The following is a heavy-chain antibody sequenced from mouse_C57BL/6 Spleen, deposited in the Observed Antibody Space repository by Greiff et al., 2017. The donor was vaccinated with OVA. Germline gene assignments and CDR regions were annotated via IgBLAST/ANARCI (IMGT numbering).Heavy chain of an antibody. CDR1: GFNIKDDY. D-gene: IGHD1-1*01. CDR2: IDPENGDT. CDR3: TTGGYYGGFDY. J-gene: IGHJ2*01. V-gene: IGHV14-4*01. Sequence: VQLQQSGAELVRPGASVKVSCTASGFNIKDDYMHWVKQRPEQGLEWIGWIDPENGDTEYASKFQGKATITADTSSNTAYLQLSSLTSEDTAVYYCTTGGYYGGFDYWGQGTTLTVSS.